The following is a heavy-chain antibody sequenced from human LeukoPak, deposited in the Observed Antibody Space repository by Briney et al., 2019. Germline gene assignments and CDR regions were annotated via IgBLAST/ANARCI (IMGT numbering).Heavy chain of an antibody. D-gene: IGHD2-2*02. Sequence: ASVKVSCKASGYTFTSYGISWVRQAPGQGLEWMGWISTYNGNTNYAQKLQDRVTMTTDTSTSTAYMELRSLRSDDTAVYYCARVEGYCSSTSCYTNWFDPWGQGTLVTVSS. V-gene: IGHV1-18*01. J-gene: IGHJ5*02. CDR3: ARVEGYCSSTSCYTNWFDP. CDR1: GYTFTSYG. CDR2: ISTYNGNT.